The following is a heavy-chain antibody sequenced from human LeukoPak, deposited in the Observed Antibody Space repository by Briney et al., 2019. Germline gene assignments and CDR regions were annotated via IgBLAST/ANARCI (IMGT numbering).Heavy chain of an antibody. CDR1: GFTFSSYA. CDR3: AKGRGIQCGGDCDFDF. D-gene: IGHD2-21*01. V-gene: IGHV3-23*01. J-gene: IGHJ4*02. CDR2: ISDSGGST. Sequence: GGSLRLSCGVFGFTFSSYAMSWVRQAPGKGLEWVSSISDSGGSTFYADSVKGRFIISRGNSKNTLYLQMNSLRVEDTAVYYCAKGRGIQCGGDCDFDFWGQGTLVTVSS.